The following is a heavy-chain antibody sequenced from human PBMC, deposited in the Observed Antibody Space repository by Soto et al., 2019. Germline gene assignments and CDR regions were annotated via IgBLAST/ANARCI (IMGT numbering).Heavy chain of an antibody. CDR3: ARGGTYGDYPHWYFDL. CDR1: GGSISSGGYY. V-gene: IGHV4-31*03. D-gene: IGHD4-17*01. Sequence: QVQLQESGPGLVKPSQTLSLTCTVSGGSISSGGYYWSWIRQHPGNGLEWIGYIYYSGSTYYNPSLKSRVTISVDTSKNQFSLKLSSVTAADTAVYYCARGGTYGDYPHWYFDLWGRGTLVTVSS. CDR2: IYYSGST. J-gene: IGHJ2*01.